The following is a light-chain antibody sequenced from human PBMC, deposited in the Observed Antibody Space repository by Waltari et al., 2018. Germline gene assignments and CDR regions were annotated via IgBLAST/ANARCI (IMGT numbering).Light chain of an antibody. CDR2: APS. J-gene: IGKJ2*01. V-gene: IGKV1-39*01. CDR1: QNIRNN. Sequence: DVQMTQSPASLSASVGDSVTISCRADQNIRNNLNWYQQKPGKAPKPLISAPSTLESGVPLRFSGSGSGTDFTLAISSLQPEDFATYFCQQSHTPPVFTFGQGTKLDMK. CDR3: QQSHTPPVFT.